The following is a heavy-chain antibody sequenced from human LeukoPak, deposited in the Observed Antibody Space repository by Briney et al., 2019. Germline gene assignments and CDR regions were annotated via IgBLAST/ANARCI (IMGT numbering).Heavy chain of an antibody. V-gene: IGHV4-4*07. CDR3: ARGIDRSSGRWFDP. D-gene: IGHD6-19*01. J-gene: IGHJ5*02. CDR2: VSTNGNT. Sequence: PSETLSPTCTVSGASISNYYWSWIRQPAGKGLEWIGRVSTNGNTNYNPSLKSRVSMSVDTSKNQFSLILSSVTAADTAVYYCARGIDRSSGRWFDPWGQGTLVTVSS. CDR1: GASISNYY.